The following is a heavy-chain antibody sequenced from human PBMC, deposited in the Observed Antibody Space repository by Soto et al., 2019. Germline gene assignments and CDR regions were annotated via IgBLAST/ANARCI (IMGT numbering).Heavy chain of an antibody. V-gene: IGHV3-15*01. CDR3: AADTPGFGQGEFEY. Sequence: GGSLRLSCAASGFTFRTSWMNWVRQAPGKGLEWVGHVKNGGTTDYAGPVRGRFTISRDDSKNTVYLQMSSLKTEDTAVYYCAADTPGFGQGEFEYWGQGALVTVSS. CDR1: GFTFRTSW. CDR2: VKNGGTT. D-gene: IGHD2-15*01. J-gene: IGHJ4*02.